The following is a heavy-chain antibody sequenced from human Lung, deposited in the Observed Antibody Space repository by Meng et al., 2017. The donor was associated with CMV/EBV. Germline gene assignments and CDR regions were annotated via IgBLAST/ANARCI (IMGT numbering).Heavy chain of an antibody. D-gene: IGHD3-10*01. Sequence: GESLKISCVASGFTFNSYGMHWVRQAPGEGLEWVTFIHYDGSSRYYADSVKGRFTISRDNSKNMVYLEMSSLNGADTAIYYYAKDFHRSGRSDVFDLWGQGTMVTVSS. J-gene: IGHJ3*01. V-gene: IGHV3-30*02. CDR1: GFTFNSYG. CDR2: IHYDGSSR. CDR3: AKDFHRSGRSDVFDL.